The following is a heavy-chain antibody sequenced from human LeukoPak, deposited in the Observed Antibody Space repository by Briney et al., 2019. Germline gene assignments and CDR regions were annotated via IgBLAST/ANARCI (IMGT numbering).Heavy chain of an antibody. D-gene: IGHD3-22*01. Sequence: SQTLSLTCTVSGGSISSGDYYWSWLRQPPGKGLEWIGYIYYSGSTYYNPSLKSRVTISVDTSKNQFSLKLSSVTAADTAVYYCARGGGYYYDRGYYYWGQGTLVTVSS. CDR3: ARGGGYYYDRGYYY. J-gene: IGHJ4*02. CDR2: IYYSGST. V-gene: IGHV4-30-4*01. CDR1: GGSISSGDYY.